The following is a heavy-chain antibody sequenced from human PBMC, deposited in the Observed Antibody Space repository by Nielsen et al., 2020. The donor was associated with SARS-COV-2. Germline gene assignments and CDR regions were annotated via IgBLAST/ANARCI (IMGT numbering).Heavy chain of an antibody. J-gene: IGHJ3*01. D-gene: IGHD3-22*01. CDR1: GFIFSRYG. CDR2: IWFDGTNE. Sequence: GGSLRLSCAASGFIFSRYGMHWVRQAPGKGLEWVSNIWFDGTNEYIADSVKGRFTVSRDNPKNTLYLQMNSLRAEDTAVYYCARGSSASAFDVWGQVTTVTVSS. V-gene: IGHV3-33*08. CDR3: ARGSSASAFDV.